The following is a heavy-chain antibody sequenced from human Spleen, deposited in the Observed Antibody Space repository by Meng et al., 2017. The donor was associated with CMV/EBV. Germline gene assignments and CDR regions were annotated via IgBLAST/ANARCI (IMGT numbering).Heavy chain of an antibody. V-gene: IGHV5-10-1*01. D-gene: IGHD3-10*01. CDR1: GFNFTSSW. Sequence: NKPGKSLRMPCHGSGFNFTSSWITWVRQMPGKGLEWMGRIDPTDSYTNYNPSFQGHISISADTSISTAYLWWSSLKASDTAMYYCARAPMLRRRVKKDFWGQGTLVTVSS. CDR3: ARAPMLRRRVKKDF. CDR2: IDPTDSYT. J-gene: IGHJ4*02.